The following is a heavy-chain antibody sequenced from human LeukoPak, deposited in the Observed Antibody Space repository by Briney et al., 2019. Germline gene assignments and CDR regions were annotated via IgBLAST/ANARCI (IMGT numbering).Heavy chain of an antibody. D-gene: IGHD2-15*01. V-gene: IGHV3-23*01. Sequence: GGSLRLSCAASGFTFSSYGMSWVRQAPGKGLEWFSAISGSGGSTYYADSVKGRFTISRDNSKNTLYLQMNSLRVEDTAVYYCAKDRGRTWVQVANWGQGTLVTVSS. CDR2: ISGSGGST. CDR1: GFTFSSYG. J-gene: IGHJ4*02. CDR3: AKDRGRTWVQVAN.